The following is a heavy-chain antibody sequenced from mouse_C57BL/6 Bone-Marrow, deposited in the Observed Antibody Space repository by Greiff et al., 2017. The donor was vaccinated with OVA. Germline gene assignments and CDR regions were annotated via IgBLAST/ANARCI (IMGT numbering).Heavy chain of an antibody. CDR2: IDPNSGGT. D-gene: IGHD3-3*01. CDR3: ASFPETRAPWYFDV. CDR1: GYTFTSYW. Sequence: LVESGAELVKPGASVKLSCKASGYTFTSYWMHWVKQRPGRGLEWIGRIDPNSGGTKYNEKFKSKATLTVDKSSSTAYMQLSSLTSEDSAVYCYASFPETRAPWYFDVWGTGTTVTVSS. V-gene: IGHV1-72*01. J-gene: IGHJ1*03.